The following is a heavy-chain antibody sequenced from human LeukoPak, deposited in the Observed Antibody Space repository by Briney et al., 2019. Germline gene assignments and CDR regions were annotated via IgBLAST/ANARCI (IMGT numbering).Heavy chain of an antibody. Sequence: PGGPLRLSCAASGFTFSSYAMSWVRQAPGKGLEWVSAISGSGGSTYYTDSVKGRFTISRDNSKNTLYLQMNSLRAEDTAVYYCATTRGYSSSWYTQTYGMDVWGQGTTVTVSS. V-gene: IGHV3-23*01. D-gene: IGHD6-13*01. CDR1: GFTFSSYA. CDR2: ISGSGGST. J-gene: IGHJ6*02. CDR3: ATTRGYSSSWYTQTYGMDV.